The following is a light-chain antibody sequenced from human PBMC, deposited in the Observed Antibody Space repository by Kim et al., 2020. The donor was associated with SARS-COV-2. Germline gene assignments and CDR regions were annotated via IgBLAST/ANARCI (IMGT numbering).Light chain of an antibody. V-gene: IGLV2-14*04. CDR1: SSDVGAYNF. CDR2: DVT. J-gene: IGLJ3*02. CDR3: SSFTTSSTWV. Sequence: GQSIPISCTGTSSDVGAYNFVSWYQQHPGRAPKLMIYDVTERPSGISNRFSGSKSGNTASLTISGLQAEDEADYHCSSFTTSSTWVFGGGTKLTVL.